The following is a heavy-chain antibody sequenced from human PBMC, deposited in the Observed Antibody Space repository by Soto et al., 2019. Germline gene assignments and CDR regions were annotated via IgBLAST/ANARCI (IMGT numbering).Heavy chain of an antibody. J-gene: IGHJ4*02. CDR3: ARDLGTESGFDY. V-gene: IGHV4-30-4*01. CDR1: GGSISSGDYY. D-gene: IGHD2-21*02. CDR2: IYYSGST. Sequence: SETLSLTCTVSGGSISSGDYYWSWIRQPPGKGLEWIGYIYYSGSTYYNPSLKSRVTISVDTSKNQFSLKLSSVTAADTAVYYCARDLGTESGFDYWGQGTLVTVSS.